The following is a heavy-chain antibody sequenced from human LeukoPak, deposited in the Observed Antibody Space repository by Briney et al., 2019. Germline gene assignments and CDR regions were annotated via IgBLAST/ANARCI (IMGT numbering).Heavy chain of an antibody. CDR1: GGSITSTNW. Sequence: CETLSVTCGVSGGSITSTNWWSWIRQPPGKGPEWIGEINHSGSTNYNPSLKSRVTISVDTSKNQFSLKLSSVTAADTAVYYCARGANFYYYGMDVWGQGNTVSVSS. CDR3: ARGANFYYYGMDV. J-gene: IGHJ6*02. D-gene: IGHD4/OR15-4a*01. V-gene: IGHV4/OR15-8*01. CDR2: INHSGST.